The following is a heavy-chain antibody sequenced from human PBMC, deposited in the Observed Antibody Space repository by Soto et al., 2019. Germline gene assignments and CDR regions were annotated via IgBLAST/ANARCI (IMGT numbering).Heavy chain of an antibody. Sequence: SETLSLTCAVYGGSFSGYYWSWIRQPPGKGLEWIGEINHSGSTNYNPALKSRVTISVDTSKNQFSLKLSSVTAADTAVYYCARGSSYGTDYWGQGTLVTVSS. CDR2: INHSGST. J-gene: IGHJ4*02. V-gene: IGHV4-34*01. D-gene: IGHD5-18*01. CDR1: GGSFSGYY. CDR3: ARGSSYGTDY.